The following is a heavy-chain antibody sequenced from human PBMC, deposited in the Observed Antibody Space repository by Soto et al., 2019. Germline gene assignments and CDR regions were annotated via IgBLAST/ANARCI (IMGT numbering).Heavy chain of an antibody. V-gene: IGHV3-21*05. CDR2: ISSSSSYI. D-gene: IGHD2-2*03. CDR3: ARVGFESDYYFDY. Sequence: EVQLVESGGGLVQPGGSLRLSCAASGFTFSSYSMNWVRQAPGKGLEWVSYISSSSSYIYYADSVKGRFTISRDNAKNSLYLQMNSLRAEDTAVYYCARVGFESDYYFDYWGQGTLVTVSS. CDR1: GFTFSSYS. J-gene: IGHJ4*02.